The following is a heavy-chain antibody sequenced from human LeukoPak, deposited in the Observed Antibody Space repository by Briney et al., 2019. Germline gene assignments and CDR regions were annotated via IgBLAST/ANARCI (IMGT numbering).Heavy chain of an antibody. D-gene: IGHD3/OR15-3a*01. V-gene: IGHV1-18*01. CDR1: GYTFTSYG. CDR2: ISAYNGNT. J-gene: IGHJ6*02. Sequence: GASVKVSCKASGYTFTSYGISWVRQAPGQGLEWMGWISAYNGNTNYAQKLQGRVTMTTDTSTSTAYMELRSLRSDDTAVYYCARYARDFWTVAAAAYYYYGMDVWGQGTTVTVSS. CDR3: ARYARDFWTVAAAAYYYYGMDV.